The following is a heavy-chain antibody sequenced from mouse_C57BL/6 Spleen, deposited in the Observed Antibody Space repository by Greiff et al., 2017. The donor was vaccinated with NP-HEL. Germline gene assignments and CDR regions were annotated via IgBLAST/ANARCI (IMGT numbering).Heavy chain of an antibody. CDR1: GYTFTTYP. CDR3: ARRGGDYGEYAMDY. Sequence: LQESGAELVKPGASVKMSSKASGYTFTTYPIEWMKQNHGKSLEWIGNFHPYNDDTKYNEKFKGKATLTVEKSSSTVYLELSRLTSDDSAVYYCARRGGDYGEYAMDYWGQGTSVTVSS. CDR2: FHPYNDDT. J-gene: IGHJ4*01. D-gene: IGHD2-4*01. V-gene: IGHV1-47*01.